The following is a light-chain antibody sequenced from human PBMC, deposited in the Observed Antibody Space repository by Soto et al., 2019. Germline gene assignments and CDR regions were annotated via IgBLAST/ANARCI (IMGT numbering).Light chain of an antibody. V-gene: IGKV3-15*01. J-gene: IGKJ4*01. CDR2: VAS. Sequence: EIAMSPSPASLSVAARDSATRPCRPSQSVSLTLAWYQQKPGQTPNLLIYVASTRATGIPARFSGSGSGTEFTLTISSLQSEDFAAYYCQQYNVWPLTFGGGTKVEFK. CDR1: QSVSLT. CDR3: QQYNVWPLT.